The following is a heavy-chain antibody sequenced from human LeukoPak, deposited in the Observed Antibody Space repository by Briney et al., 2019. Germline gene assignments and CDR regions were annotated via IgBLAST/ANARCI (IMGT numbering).Heavy chain of an antibody. CDR3: AFYYDRDY. D-gene: IGHD3-22*01. CDR1: GFTFSSYS. J-gene: IGHJ4*02. V-gene: IGHV3-48*01. Sequence: GGSLRLSCAASGFTFSSYSMNWVRQAPGKGLEWVSYISSSSSTIYYADSVKGRFTISRDNAKNSPYLQMNSLRAEDTAVYYCAFYYDRDYWGQGTLVTVSS. CDR2: ISSSSSTI.